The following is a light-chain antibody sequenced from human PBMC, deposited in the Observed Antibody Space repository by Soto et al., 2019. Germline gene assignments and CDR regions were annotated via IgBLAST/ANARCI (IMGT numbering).Light chain of an antibody. J-gene: IGLJ3*02. CDR2: DVS. Sequence: QSALTQPASVSGSPGQSITISCTGSNSDVGAYNYVSWYQQHPGKAPKLMIYDVSSRPSGVSNRFSGSKSGNTASLTISGLQAEEEADYYCSSYKTGSPLWVFGGGTKLTVL. V-gene: IGLV2-14*01. CDR1: NSDVGAYNY. CDR3: SSYKTGSPLWV.